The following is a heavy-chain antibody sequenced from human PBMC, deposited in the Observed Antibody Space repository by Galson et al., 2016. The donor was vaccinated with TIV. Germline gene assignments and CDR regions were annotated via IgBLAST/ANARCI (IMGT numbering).Heavy chain of an antibody. Sequence: SLRLSCAASGFTFSDFYMTWIRQAPGKGLEWLSSISGSGTRITYADSVKGRFTVSRDNAKNSLYLQMNSLRAEDTAVYYCARGNDPGATYSLDYWGQGTLVTVSS. CDR2: ISGSGTRI. D-gene: IGHD1-1*01. V-gene: IGHV3-11*04. J-gene: IGHJ4*02. CDR3: ARGNDPGATYSLDY. CDR1: GFTFSDFY.